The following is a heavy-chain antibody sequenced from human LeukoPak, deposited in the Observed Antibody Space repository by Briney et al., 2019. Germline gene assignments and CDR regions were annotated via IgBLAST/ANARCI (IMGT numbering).Heavy chain of an antibody. CDR3: AKALTSGWYLDAFNI. CDR2: ISSSGSTI. Sequence: GGSLRLSCAASGFTFSDYYMSWIRQAPGKGLEWVSYISSSGSTIYYADSVKGRFTISRDNSKNTLFLEMNSLRAEDTAVYYCAKALTSGWYLDAFNIWGQGTMVTVSS. CDR1: GFTFSDYY. J-gene: IGHJ3*02. V-gene: IGHV3-11*04. D-gene: IGHD6-19*01.